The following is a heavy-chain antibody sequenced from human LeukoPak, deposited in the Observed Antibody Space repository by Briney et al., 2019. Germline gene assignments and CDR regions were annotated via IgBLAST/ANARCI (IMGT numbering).Heavy chain of an antibody. Sequence: GGSLRLSCASGFTFSSYWFHWVRQAPGKGLVWVSRINTDGTSTSYADSVKGRFTIARDNAKNTLYLQMNSLRAEDTAIYYCAKDMTGLRDYWGQGTLVTVPS. CDR1: GFTFSSYW. CDR2: INTDGTST. D-gene: IGHD3-16*01. V-gene: IGHV3-74*01. CDR3: AKDMTGLRDY. J-gene: IGHJ4*02.